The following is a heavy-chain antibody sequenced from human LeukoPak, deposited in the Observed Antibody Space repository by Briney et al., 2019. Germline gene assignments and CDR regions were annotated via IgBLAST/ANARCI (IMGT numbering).Heavy chain of an antibody. CDR1: GFTFSTYA. D-gene: IGHD2-15*01. CDR3: GRGAYCRGGRWPGAFDI. CDR2: IWYDGSNK. V-gene: IGHV3-33*01. Sequence: GRSLRLSCAASGFTFSTYAMYWVRQAPGKGLEWVTGIWYDGSNKYYADSVKGRVTISRDNSKNTLYLQMNSLRADDTAVYYCGRGAYCRGGRWPGAFDIWGEGTMVSVSS. J-gene: IGHJ3*02.